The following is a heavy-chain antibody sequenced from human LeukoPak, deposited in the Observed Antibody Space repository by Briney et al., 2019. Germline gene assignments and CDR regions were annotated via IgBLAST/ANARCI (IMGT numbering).Heavy chain of an antibody. V-gene: IGHV3-30-3*01. CDR3: ARERGLDY. J-gene: IGHJ4*02. Sequence: GGSLRLSCAASGFTFSSYAMHWVHQAPGKGLEWVAVISYDGSNKYYADSVKGRFTISRDNSKNTLYLQMNSLRAEDTAVYYCARERGLDYWGQGTLVTVSS. CDR1: GFTFSSYA. CDR2: ISYDGSNK.